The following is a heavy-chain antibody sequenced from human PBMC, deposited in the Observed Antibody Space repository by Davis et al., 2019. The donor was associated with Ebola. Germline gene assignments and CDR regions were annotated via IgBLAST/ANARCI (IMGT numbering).Heavy chain of an antibody. J-gene: IGHJ5*02. Sequence: SETLSLTCTVSGGSVSSGSYYWSWIRQPPGKGLEWIGYIYYSGSTNYKPSLKSRVTISVDTSKNQFSLKLSSVTAADTAVYYCARGVGAITGWFDPWGQGTLVTVSS. CDR2: IYYSGST. V-gene: IGHV4-61*01. CDR3: ARGVGAITGWFDP. D-gene: IGHD1-26*01. CDR1: GGSVSSGSYY.